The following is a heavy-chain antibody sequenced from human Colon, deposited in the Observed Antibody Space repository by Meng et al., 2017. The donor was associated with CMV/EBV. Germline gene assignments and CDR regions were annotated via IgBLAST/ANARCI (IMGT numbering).Heavy chain of an antibody. CDR2: IDGSDT. Sequence: ETLSLTCAAAGFTFGSYAMSWVRQAPGKGLEWVSTIDGSDTYYADFVKGRFTISRDNSKNTLSLQMKSLRAEDTALYYCARDMGFLGGTFDYWGQGTLVTVSS. D-gene: IGHD1-26*01. CDR3: ARDMGFLGGTFDY. V-gene: IGHV3-23*01. J-gene: IGHJ4*02. CDR1: GFTFGSYA.